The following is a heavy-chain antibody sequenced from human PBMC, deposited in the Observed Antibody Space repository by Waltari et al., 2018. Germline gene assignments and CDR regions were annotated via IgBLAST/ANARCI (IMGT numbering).Heavy chain of an antibody. CDR2: VSTSGNT. D-gene: IGHD6-19*01. J-gene: IGHJ5*02. V-gene: IGHV4-61*09. CDR3: ARQGASGWSNWFDP. CDR1: GGSISSGSDF. Sequence: QVHLQESGPGLVKPSQTLSLTCTVSGGSISSGSDFWSWIRQSAGKGLEWIGHVSTSGNTRFKASLRSRVTISMDTSKNEFSLKLTSVTAADTAVYYCARQGASGWSNWFDPWGQGTLVTVSS.